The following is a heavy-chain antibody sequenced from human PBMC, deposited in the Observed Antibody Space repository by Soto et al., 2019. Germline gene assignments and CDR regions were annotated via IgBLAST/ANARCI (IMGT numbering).Heavy chain of an antibody. J-gene: IGHJ6*02. Sequence: GGSLRLSCAASGFTISSYAMSWVRQAPGKGLEWVSAISGSGGSTYYADSVKGRFTISRDNSKNTLYLQMNSLRAEDTAVYYCAKVPGTTRRYYYGMDVWGQGTTVTSP. V-gene: IGHV3-23*01. CDR1: GFTISSYA. CDR3: AKVPGTTRRYYYGMDV. CDR2: ISGSGGST. D-gene: IGHD1-7*01.